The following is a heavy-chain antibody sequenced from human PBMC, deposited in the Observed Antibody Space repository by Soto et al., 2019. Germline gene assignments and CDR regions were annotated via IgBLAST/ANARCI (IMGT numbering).Heavy chain of an antibody. V-gene: IGHV3-48*01. CDR3: ARDLSWGSNWYYYMDV. D-gene: IGHD7-27*01. CDR2: ISSSSSVI. CDR1: GFILMYCA. J-gene: IGHJ6*03. Sequence: GSLRLSCATSGFILMYCAMNWVRQAPGKGLEWVSYISSSSSVIDYADSVKGRFTVSRDNARNSLYLQMNSLRAEDTAVYYCARDLSWGSNWYYYMDVWGKGTTVNVSS.